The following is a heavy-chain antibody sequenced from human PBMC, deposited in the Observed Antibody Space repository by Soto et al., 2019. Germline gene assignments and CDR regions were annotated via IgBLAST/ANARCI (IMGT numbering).Heavy chain of an antibody. D-gene: IGHD3-3*01. Sequence: QVQLVQSGAEVKKPGASVKVSCKASGYTFTSYDINWVRQATGQGLEWMGWMNPNSGNTGYAQKVQGRITMTRNTSISTAYMELSSLRSEDTAVYYCARVAIFGVDSLAYYYYYMDVWGKGTTVTVSS. J-gene: IGHJ6*03. CDR2: MNPNSGNT. V-gene: IGHV1-8*01. CDR1: GYTFTSYD. CDR3: ARVAIFGVDSLAYYYYYMDV.